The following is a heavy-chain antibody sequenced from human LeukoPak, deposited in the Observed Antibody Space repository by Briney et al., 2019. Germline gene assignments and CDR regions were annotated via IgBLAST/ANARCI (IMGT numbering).Heavy chain of an antibody. D-gene: IGHD2-15*01. CDR2: ISGSGGST. J-gene: IGHJ6*03. CDR3: AKEGFVVVVGASHNYYYYMDV. Sequence: GGSLRLSCAASGFTFRNYGMNWVRQAPGKGLEWVSGISGSGGSTYYADSVKGRFAISRGNSRNTLYLQMNGLTVEDTAVYYCAKEGFVVVVGASHNYYYYMDVWGKGTTVTVSS. V-gene: IGHV3-23*01. CDR1: GFTFRNYG.